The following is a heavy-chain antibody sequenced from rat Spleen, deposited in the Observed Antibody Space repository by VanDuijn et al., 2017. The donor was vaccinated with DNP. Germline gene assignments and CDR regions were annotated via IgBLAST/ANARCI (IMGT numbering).Heavy chain of an antibody. CDR1: GFTFSAYY. CDR3: ATFITTVVFDY. V-gene: IGHV5-27*01. D-gene: IGHD1-1*01. J-gene: IGHJ2*01. Sequence: EVQLVESGGGLVQPGRSLKLSCAASGFTFSAYYMAWVRQAPAKGLEWVAYIGSPAYAPYHGDSVKGRFTISRDNAKSTLYLQMDSLRSEDTATYYCATFITTVVFDYWGQGVMVTVSS. CDR2: IGSPAYAP.